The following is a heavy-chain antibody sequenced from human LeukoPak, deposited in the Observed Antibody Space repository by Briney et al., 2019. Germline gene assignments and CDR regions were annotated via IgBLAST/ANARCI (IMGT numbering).Heavy chain of an antibody. CDR2: IYSGGST. J-gene: IGHJ5*02. V-gene: IGHV3-66*01. CDR1: GFTVSSNY. D-gene: IGHD6-13*01. Sequence: SGGSLRLSCAASGFTVSSNYMSLVRQAPGKGLEWVSVIYSGGSTYYADSVKGRFTISRDNSKNTLYLQMNSLRAEDTAVYYCARGAYSSSWYVWFDPWGQGTLVTVSS. CDR3: ARGAYSSSWYVWFDP.